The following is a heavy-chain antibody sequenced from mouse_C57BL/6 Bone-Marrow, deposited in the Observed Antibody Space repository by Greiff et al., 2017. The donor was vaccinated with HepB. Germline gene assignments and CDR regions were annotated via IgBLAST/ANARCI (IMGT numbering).Heavy chain of an antibody. Sequence: EVKLVESGPELVKPGASVKIPCKASGYTFTDYNMDWVKQSHGKSLEWIGDINPNNGGTIYNQKFKGKATLTVDKSSSTAYMELRSLTSEDTAVYYCARRGSSSYYFDYWGQGTTLTVSS. J-gene: IGHJ2*01. CDR2: INPNNGGT. D-gene: IGHD1-1*01. V-gene: IGHV1-18*01. CDR1: GYTFTDYN. CDR3: ARRGSSSYYFDY.